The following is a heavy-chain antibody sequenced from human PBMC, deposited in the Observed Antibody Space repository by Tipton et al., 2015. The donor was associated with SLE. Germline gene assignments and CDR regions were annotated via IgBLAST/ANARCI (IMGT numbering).Heavy chain of an antibody. Sequence: TLSLTCAVYAGSFSGYYWGWIRQPPGKGLEWIGSIYYSGSTYYNPSLKSRVTISVDTSKNQFPLKLSSVTAADTAVYYCARVGVVTPFDYWGQGTLVTVSS. J-gene: IGHJ4*02. V-gene: IGHV4-39*06. CDR3: ARVGVVTPFDY. D-gene: IGHD4-23*01. CDR2: IYYSGST. CDR1: AGSFSGYY.